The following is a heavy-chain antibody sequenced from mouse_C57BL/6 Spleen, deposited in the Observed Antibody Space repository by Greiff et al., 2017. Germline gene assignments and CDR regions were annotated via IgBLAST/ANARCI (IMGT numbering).Heavy chain of an antibody. CDR1: GYAFSSSW. CDR2: IYPGDGDT. CDR3: AIRSTRVTSNFDY. Sequence: QVQLQQSGPELVKPGASVKISCKASGYAFSSSWMNWVKQRPGKGLEWIGRIYPGDGDTNYNGKFKGKATLTADKTSSTSYMLLSSLTSDDSAVYFCAIRSTRVTSNFDYWGQGTTLTVAS. J-gene: IGHJ2*01. V-gene: IGHV1-82*01. D-gene: IGHD2-2*01.